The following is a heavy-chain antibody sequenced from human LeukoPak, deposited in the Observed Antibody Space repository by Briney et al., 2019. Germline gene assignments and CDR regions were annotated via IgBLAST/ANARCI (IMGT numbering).Heavy chain of an antibody. CDR2: IKEDGSER. V-gene: IGHV3-7*05. CDR3: ARTPIEYASDWYNWFDP. CDR1: GFTFSSYW. D-gene: IGHD6-19*01. J-gene: IGHJ5*02. Sequence: PGRSLRLSCAASGFTFSSYWMSWVRQAPGKGLEWVANIKEDGSERYYVDSVKGRFSISRDNAKRSLYLQMNSLRAEDTAVYYCARTPIEYASDWYNWFDPWGQGTLVTVSS.